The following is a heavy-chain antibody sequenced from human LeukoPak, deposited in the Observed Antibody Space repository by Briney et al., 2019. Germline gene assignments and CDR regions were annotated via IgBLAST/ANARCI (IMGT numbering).Heavy chain of an antibody. CDR1: GGTFSSYA. Sequence: SVKLSCKASGGTFSSYAISWVRQAPGQGLEWMGGIIPIFGTANYAQKFQGRVAITADESTSTAYMELSSLRSEDTAVYYCARDPLPTYYYENWFDPWGQGTLVTVSS. CDR3: ARDPLPTYYYENWFDP. D-gene: IGHD3-22*01. V-gene: IGHV1-69*13. CDR2: IIPIFGTA. J-gene: IGHJ5*02.